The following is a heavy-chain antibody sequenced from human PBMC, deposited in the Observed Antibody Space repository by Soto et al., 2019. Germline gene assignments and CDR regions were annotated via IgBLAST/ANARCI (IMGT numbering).Heavy chain of an antibody. CDR1: GGSISSYY. D-gene: IGHD5-12*01. Sequence: SETLSLTCTVSGGSISSYYWSWIRQPPGKGLEWIGYICYSGSTNYNPSLKSRVTISVDTSKNQFSLKLSSVTAAGTAVYYCARIYSGYDFDLDYWGQGTLVTVSS. CDR2: ICYSGST. J-gene: IGHJ4*02. CDR3: ARIYSGYDFDLDY. V-gene: IGHV4-59*01.